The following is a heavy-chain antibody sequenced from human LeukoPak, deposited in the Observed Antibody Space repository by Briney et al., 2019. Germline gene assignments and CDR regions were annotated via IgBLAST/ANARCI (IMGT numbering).Heavy chain of an antibody. CDR3: AKDKWAYCSSTSCYPGY. CDR1: GFTFNKYA. J-gene: IGHJ4*02. CDR2: ISGRGGST. Sequence: GGSLRLSCAASGFTFNKYAMNWVRQAPGKGLEWVSGISGRGGSTYYADSVKGRFTISRDNSKKTLYLQMNSLRAEDTAVYYCAKDKWAYCSSTSCYPGYWGQGTLVTVSS. D-gene: IGHD2-2*01. V-gene: IGHV3-23*01.